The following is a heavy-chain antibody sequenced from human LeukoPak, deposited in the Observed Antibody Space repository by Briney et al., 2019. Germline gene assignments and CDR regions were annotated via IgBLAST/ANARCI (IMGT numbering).Heavy chain of an antibody. CDR1: GYTFTSYD. Sequence: ASVKVSCKASGYTFTSYDINWVRQATGQGLEWMGWMNPNSGNTGYAQKFQGRVTITRNTSISTAYMELSSLRSEDTAVYYCARVDYGGNSGYYYYYMDVWGKGTTVTVSS. CDR2: MNPNSGNT. J-gene: IGHJ6*03. D-gene: IGHD4-23*01. V-gene: IGHV1-8*03. CDR3: ARVDYGGNSGYYYYYMDV.